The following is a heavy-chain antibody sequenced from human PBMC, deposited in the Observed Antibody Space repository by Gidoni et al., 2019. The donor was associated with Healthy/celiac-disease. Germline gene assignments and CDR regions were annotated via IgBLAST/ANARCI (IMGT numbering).Heavy chain of an antibody. D-gene: IGHD6-13*01. V-gene: IGHV3-30*18. J-gene: IGHJ6*03. Sequence: QVQLVESGGGVVQPGRSLRLSCAASGFTFSSYGMHWVRQAPGKGLEWVAVISYDGSNKYYADSVKGRFTISRDNSKNTLYLQMNSLRAEDTAVYYCAKTGIGAAAAYYYYYMDVWGKGTTVTVSS. CDR3: AKTGIGAAAAYYYYYMDV. CDR2: ISYDGSNK. CDR1: GFTFSSYG.